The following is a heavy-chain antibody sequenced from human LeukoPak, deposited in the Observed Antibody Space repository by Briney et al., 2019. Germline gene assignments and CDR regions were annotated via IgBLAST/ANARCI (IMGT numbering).Heavy chain of an antibody. CDR2: INHSGST. CDR3: ARGDHPGWFDP. Sequence: SETLSLTCAVYGGSFSGYYWSWICQPPGKGLEWIGEINHSGSTNYNPSLKSRVTISVDTSKNQFSLKLSSVTAADTAVYYCARGDHPGWFDPWGQGTLVTVSS. CDR1: GGSFSGYY. D-gene: IGHD1-14*01. V-gene: IGHV4-34*01. J-gene: IGHJ5*02.